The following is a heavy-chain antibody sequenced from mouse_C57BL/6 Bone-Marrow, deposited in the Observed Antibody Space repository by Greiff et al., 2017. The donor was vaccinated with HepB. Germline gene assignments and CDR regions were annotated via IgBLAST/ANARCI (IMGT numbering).Heavy chain of an antibody. Sequence: VQLVESGAELVKPGASVKISCKASGYAFSSYWMNWVKQRPGKGLEWIGQIYPGDGDTNYNGKFKGKATLTADKSSSTAYMQLSSLTSEDSAVYFCARKFLHYYGSSYGYFDVWGTGTTVTVSS. J-gene: IGHJ1*03. V-gene: IGHV1-80*01. CDR1: GYAFSSYW. CDR3: ARKFLHYYGSSYGYFDV. CDR2: IYPGDGDT. D-gene: IGHD1-1*01.